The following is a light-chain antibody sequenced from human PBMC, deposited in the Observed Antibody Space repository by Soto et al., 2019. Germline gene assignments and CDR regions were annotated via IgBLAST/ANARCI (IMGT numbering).Light chain of an antibody. V-gene: IGKV1-39*01. J-gene: IGKJ4*01. CDR2: GAS. CDR1: ESISSS. CDR3: QQSYSLPLS. Sequence: DIQISQSPSSLSASVGDRVTMTCRASESISSSLNWYQQKPGKAPKLLIYGASSLQSGVPSRFSGSGSGTDFTLTISSLQPEDFATYYCQQSYSLPLSFGGGTKVDIK.